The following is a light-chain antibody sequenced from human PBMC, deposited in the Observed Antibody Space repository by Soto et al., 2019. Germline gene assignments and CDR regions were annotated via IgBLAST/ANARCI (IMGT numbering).Light chain of an antibody. V-gene: IGKV3-15*01. J-gene: IGKJ5*01. CDR2: GAS. CDR1: QSVGSN. CDR3: QQYSKWPPIT. Sequence: EIVMTQSPATLSVSPGERATLSCRASQSVGSNLALYQQKPGQAPRVLIYGASTRATGIPARFSGSGPGTEFTLTISSLQSEDFAVYYCQQYSKWPPITFGQGTRLEIK.